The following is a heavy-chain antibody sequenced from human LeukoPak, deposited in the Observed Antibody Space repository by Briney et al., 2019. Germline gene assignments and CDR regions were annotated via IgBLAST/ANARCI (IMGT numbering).Heavy chain of an antibody. D-gene: IGHD3-10*01. CDR2: IIPIYGTA. J-gene: IGHJ6*04. CDR1: GDTFNIYT. Sequence: EASVKVSCKASGDTFNIYTFNWVRQTPGQGLEWMGGIIPIYGTADYAQKFQGRVTLTADESTSTVYMEVSSLRSEDTAVYYCARGEKHTSGETFNSGLDFWGKGTTVTVAS. CDR3: ARGEKHTSGETFNSGLDF. V-gene: IGHV1-69*13.